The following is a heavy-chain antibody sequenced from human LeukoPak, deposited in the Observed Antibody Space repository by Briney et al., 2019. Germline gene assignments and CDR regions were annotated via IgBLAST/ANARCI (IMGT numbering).Heavy chain of an antibody. CDR3: ARGPLIYCSSTSCKEDGMDV. CDR1: GYTFTSYG. V-gene: IGHV1-18*01. CDR2: ISAYNGNT. J-gene: IGHJ6*02. Sequence: ASVKVSCKASGYTFTSYGSSWVRQAPGQGLEWMGWISAYNGNTNYAQKLQGRVTMTTDTSTSTAYMELRSLRSDDTAVYYCARGPLIYCSSTSCKEDGMDVWGQGTTVTVSS. D-gene: IGHD2-2*01.